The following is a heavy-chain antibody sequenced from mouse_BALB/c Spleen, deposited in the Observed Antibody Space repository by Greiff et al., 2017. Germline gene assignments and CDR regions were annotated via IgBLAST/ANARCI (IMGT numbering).Heavy chain of an antibody. J-gene: IGHJ2*01. V-gene: IGHV1S22*01. CDR2: IYPGSGST. CDR3: TRSIYDGYYEYFDY. D-gene: IGHD2-3*01. Sequence: LQQPGSELVRPGASVKLSCKASGYTFTSYWMHWVKQRHGQGLEWIGNIYPGSGSTNYDEKFKSKGTLTVDTSSSTAYMHLSSLTSEDSAVYYCTRSIYDGYYEYFDYWGQGTTLTVSS. CDR1: GYTFTSYW.